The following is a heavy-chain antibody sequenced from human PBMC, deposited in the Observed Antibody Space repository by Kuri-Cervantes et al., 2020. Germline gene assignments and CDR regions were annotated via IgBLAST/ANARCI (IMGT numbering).Heavy chain of an antibody. CDR3: ARTYYYDSSGRDAFDI. Sequence: GGSLRLSCAASAFTFSSYWMTWVRQAPGKGLEWVANINQDGGEKHYVDSVKGRFTISRDNTKKSLYLQMNSLRAEDTAVYYCARTYYYDSSGRDAFDIWGQGTMVTVSS. CDR2: INQDGGEK. D-gene: IGHD3-22*01. V-gene: IGHV3-7*02. J-gene: IGHJ3*02. CDR1: AFTFSSYW.